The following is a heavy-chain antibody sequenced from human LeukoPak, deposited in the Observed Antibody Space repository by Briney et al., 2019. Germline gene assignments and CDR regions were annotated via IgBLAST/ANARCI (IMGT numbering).Heavy chain of an antibody. CDR2: FDPADGET. CDR1: GKTLTELS. CDR3: TTDPTYYPDSSGYLVY. D-gene: IGHD3-22*01. V-gene: IGHV1-24*01. J-gene: IGHJ4*02. Sequence: ASVKVSCKVSGKTLTELSMYWVRQAPGKGLEWMVRFDPADGETIYGQKFQGRITLTEDTSTDTAYMELSSLRSEDTAVYYCTTDPTYYPDSSGYLVYWGQGTLVTVSS.